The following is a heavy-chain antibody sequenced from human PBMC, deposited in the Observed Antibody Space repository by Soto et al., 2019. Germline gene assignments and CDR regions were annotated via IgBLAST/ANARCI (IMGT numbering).Heavy chain of an antibody. CDR2: INHSGST. Sequence: QVQLQQWGAGLLKPSETLSLTCAVYGGSFSGYYWSWIRQPPGKGLEWIGEINHSGSTNYNPSLKGGVTISEAPSRTRFPLRLSSVPAAETAVYYCASPSLVTVPYYFAYWAQGTLVTVS. CDR1: GGSFSGYY. V-gene: IGHV4-34*01. CDR3: ASPSLVTVPYYFAY. D-gene: IGHD2-21*02. J-gene: IGHJ4*02.